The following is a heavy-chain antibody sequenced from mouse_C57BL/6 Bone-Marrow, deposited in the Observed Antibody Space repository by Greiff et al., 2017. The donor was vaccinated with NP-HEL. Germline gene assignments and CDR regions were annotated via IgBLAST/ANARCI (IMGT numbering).Heavy chain of an antibody. CDR2: IYPGDGDT. CDR1: GYAFSSSW. D-gene: IGHD2-1*01. V-gene: IGHV1-82*01. CDR3: ARLDYGNFFAY. Sequence: QVQLQQSGPELVKPGASVKISCKASGYAFSSSWMNWVKQRPGKGLEWIGRIYPGDGDTNYNGKFKGKATLTADKSSSTAYMQLSSLTSEDSAVYFCARLDYGNFFAYWGQGTLVTVSA. J-gene: IGHJ3*01.